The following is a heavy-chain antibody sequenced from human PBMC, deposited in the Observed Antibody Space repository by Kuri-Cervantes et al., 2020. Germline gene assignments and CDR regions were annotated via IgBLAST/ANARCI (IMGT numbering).Heavy chain of an antibody. Sequence: GGSLRLSCAASGFTFSSYAMHWVRQAPGKGLEYVSAISSNGGSTYYANSVKGRFTISRDNSKNTLYLQMNSLRAEDTAVYYCAKDQGDGYNFRIFLGFDYWGQGTLVTVSS. CDR3: AKDQGDGYNFRIFLGFDY. D-gene: IGHD5-24*01. V-gene: IGHV3-64*01. CDR2: ISSNGGST. J-gene: IGHJ4*02. CDR1: GFTFSSYA.